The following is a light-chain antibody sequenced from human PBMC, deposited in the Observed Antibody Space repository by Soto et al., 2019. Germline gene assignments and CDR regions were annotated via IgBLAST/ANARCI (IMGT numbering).Light chain of an antibody. J-gene: IGKJ4*01. CDR2: ATS. CDR3: QPENSCPHT. CDR1: KDLSRW. V-gene: IGKV1-12*01. Sequence: DIQMTQSPSSVSASAGDRVIITCRASKDLSRWLAWYQQKAGIAHQLLIYATSTLQSGVPSRFSGSGSGTEFTLSISSLQPEDVATYYGQPENSCPHTLGGGTRVDIK.